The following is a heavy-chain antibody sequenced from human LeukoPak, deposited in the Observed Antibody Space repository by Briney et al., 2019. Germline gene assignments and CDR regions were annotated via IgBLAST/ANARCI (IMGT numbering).Heavy chain of an antibody. D-gene: IGHD2-21*01. CDR1: EFTFSSYE. CDR2: ISGSGRTI. V-gene: IGHV3-48*03. CDR3: VRDAVMSPEVLLTAWDYFDC. Sequence: GGSLRLSCAASEFTFSSYEMNWVRQAPGKGLEWVSYISGSGRTIDYADSVKGRFTISRDNTKNSVYLQMNSLRAEDTAIYFCVRDAVMSPEVLLTAWDYFDCWGQGTLVTVSS. J-gene: IGHJ4*02.